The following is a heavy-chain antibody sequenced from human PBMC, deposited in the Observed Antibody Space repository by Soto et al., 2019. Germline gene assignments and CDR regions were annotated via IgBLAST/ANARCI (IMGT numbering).Heavy chain of an antibody. D-gene: IGHD6-6*01. CDR3: ARVASIAEFY. CDR1: GFTLSGYW. V-gene: IGHV3-7*05. CDR2: IKQDGGEK. J-gene: IGHJ4*02. Sequence: GGSLILSCATSGFTLSGYWMSWVRQAPGKGLEWVANIKQDGGEKFYVDSVKGRFTISRDNARNSLSLQMNSLRAEDTAVYYFARVASIAEFYWGRGRLFTVSS.